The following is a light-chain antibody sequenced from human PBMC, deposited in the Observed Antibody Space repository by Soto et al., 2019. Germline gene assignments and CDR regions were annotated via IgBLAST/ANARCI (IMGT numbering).Light chain of an antibody. CDR2: EVS. CDR1: SSDVGGYNY. J-gene: IGLJ2*01. Sequence: QSALTQPASVSGSPGQSITISCTGTSSDVGGYNYVCWYQQHPGKAPKLIIHEVSNRPSGVSHRFSGSKSGNTASLSISGLQAEGEADYYCSSYTTSSTVVFGGGTKVTVL. CDR3: SSYTTSSTVV. V-gene: IGLV2-14*01.